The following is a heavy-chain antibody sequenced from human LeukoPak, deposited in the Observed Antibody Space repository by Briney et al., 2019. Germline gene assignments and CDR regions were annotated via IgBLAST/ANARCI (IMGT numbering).Heavy chain of an antibody. V-gene: IGHV3-21*01. J-gene: IGHJ3*02. D-gene: IGHD3-22*01. CDR2: ISSSSSYI. CDR1: GFTFSSYS. Sequence: GGSLRLSCAASGFTFSSYSMIWVRQAPGKGLVWVSSISSSSSYIYYADSVKGRFTISRDNAKNSLYLQMNSLRSEDTAVYYCARDLYDSSGYPIWGQGTMVTVSS. CDR3: ARDLYDSSGYPI.